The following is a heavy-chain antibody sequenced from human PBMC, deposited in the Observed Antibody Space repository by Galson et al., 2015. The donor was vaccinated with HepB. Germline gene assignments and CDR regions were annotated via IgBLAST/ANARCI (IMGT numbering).Heavy chain of an antibody. CDR3: ARGSYDILTGYPVYYYYGMDV. CDR2: ISYDGSNK. V-gene: IGHV3-30*04. D-gene: IGHD3-9*01. Sequence: SLRLSCAASGFTFSSYAMHWVRQAPGKGLEWVAVISYDGSNKYYADSVKGRFTISRDNSKNTLYLQMNSLRAEDTAAYYCARGSYDILTGYPVYYYYGMDVWGQGTTVTVSS. J-gene: IGHJ6*02. CDR1: GFTFSSYA.